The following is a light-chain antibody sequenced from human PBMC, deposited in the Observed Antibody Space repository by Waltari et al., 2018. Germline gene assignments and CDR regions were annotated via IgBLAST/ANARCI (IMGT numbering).Light chain of an antibody. Sequence: EIVMTQSPVMLSVSPGERVTLSCRASQSVSSNLAWYQQRPGQAPRLLIWATSTRATGVPARCSGSGSGTEFSLTISSLQSEDLAVYYCQQYNIGATFGPGTKVDIK. CDR3: QQYNIGAT. V-gene: IGKV3-15*01. CDR1: QSVSSN. CDR2: ATS. J-gene: IGKJ3*01.